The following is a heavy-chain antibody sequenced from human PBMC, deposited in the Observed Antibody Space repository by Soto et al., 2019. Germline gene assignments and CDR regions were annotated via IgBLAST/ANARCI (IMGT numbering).Heavy chain of an antibody. CDR1: GYTFTGYY. CDR3: AREYVRGVYYYYYGMDV. V-gene: IGHV1-2*04. Sequence: QVQLVQSGAEVKKPGASVKVSCKASGYTFTGYYMHWVRQAPGQGLEWMGWINPNSGGTNYAQTFQGWVTMTRDTSISTANMERSRLRSDDTAVYYCAREYVRGVYYYYYGMDVWGQGTTVTVSS. CDR2: INPNSGGT. J-gene: IGHJ6*02. D-gene: IGHD3-10*01.